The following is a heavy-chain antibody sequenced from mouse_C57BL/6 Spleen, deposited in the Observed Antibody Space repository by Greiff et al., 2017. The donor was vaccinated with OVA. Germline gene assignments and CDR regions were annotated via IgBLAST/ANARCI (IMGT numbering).Heavy chain of an antibody. Sequence: VKLQESGAELARPGASVKLSCKASGYTFTSYGISWVKQRTGQGLEWIGEIYPRSGNTYYNEKFKGKATLTADKSSSTAYMELRSLTSEDSAVYFCARSSWDYAMDYWGQGTSVTVSS. D-gene: IGHD4-1*01. CDR1: GYTFTSYG. CDR2: IYPRSGNT. V-gene: IGHV1-81*01. CDR3: ARSSWDYAMDY. J-gene: IGHJ4*01.